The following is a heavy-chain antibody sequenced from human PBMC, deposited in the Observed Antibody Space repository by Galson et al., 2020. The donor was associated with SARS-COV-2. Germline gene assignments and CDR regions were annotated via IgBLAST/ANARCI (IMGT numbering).Heavy chain of an antibody. CDR2: ISAYNGNT. V-gene: IGHV1-18*01. J-gene: IGHJ4*02. CDR1: GYTFTSYG. D-gene: IGHD3-10*01. CDR3: ARDINTIWFGELLYGPWGY. Sequence: ASVTVSCKASGYTFTSYGISWVRQAPGQGLEWMGWISAYNGNTNYAQKLQGRVTMTTDTSTSTAYMELRSLRSDDTAVYYCARDINTIWFGELLYGPWGYWGQGTLVTVSS.